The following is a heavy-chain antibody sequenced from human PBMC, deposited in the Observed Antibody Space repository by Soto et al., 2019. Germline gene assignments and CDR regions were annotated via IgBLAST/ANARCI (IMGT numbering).Heavy chain of an antibody. CDR2: INPNSGGT. CDR3: ARGPPYSSSWYNWFDP. V-gene: IGHV1-2*02. Sequence: GASVKVSFKASGYTFTGYYMHWVRQAPGQGLEWMGWINPNSGGTNYAQKFQGRVTMTRDTSISTAYMELSRLRSDDTAVYYCARGPPYSSSWYNWFDPWGQGTLVTVSS. CDR1: GYTFTGYY. J-gene: IGHJ5*02. D-gene: IGHD6-13*01.